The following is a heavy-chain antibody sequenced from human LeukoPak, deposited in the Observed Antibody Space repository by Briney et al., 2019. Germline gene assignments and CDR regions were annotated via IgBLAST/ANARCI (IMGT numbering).Heavy chain of an antibody. CDR1: GGSFSGYY. CDR2: INHSGST. Sequence: PPETLSLTCAVYGGSFSGYYWTWIRQPPGKGLEWIGEINHSGSTNYNPSLKSRVTISVDTSKNQFSLKLSSVTAADTAVYYCARLRRAVAGNIDYWGQGTLVTVSS. D-gene: IGHD6-19*01. V-gene: IGHV4-34*01. CDR3: ARLRRAVAGNIDY. J-gene: IGHJ4*02.